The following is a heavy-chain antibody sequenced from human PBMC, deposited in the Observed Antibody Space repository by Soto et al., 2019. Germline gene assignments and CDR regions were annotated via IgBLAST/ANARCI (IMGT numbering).Heavy chain of an antibody. Sequence: EMQLLESGGGLVQPGGSLRLSCAASGFTFSSYAMYWVRLAPGKGLEWVSTFSGSGGTTYNADPVKGRFTISRDNSKNPLYLEMYSPRAEDTAVYFCAKEGEYCSGGYCRYYGMDVWGQGTTVTVSS. CDR2: FSGSGGTT. CDR3: AKEGEYCSGGYCRYYGMDV. J-gene: IGHJ6*02. D-gene: IGHD2-15*01. V-gene: IGHV3-23*01. CDR1: GFTFSSYA.